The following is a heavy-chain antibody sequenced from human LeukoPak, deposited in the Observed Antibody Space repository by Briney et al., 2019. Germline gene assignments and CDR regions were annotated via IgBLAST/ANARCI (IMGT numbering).Heavy chain of an antibody. Sequence: ASVKVSCKASGYTFTAYYMHWVRQAPGQGLEWMGWINPNRGGTNYAQKFQGRVTMTRDTSISTAYMELSRLRSDDTAVYYCARDYYDSSGYYPRGYNWFDPWGQGTLVTASS. CDR1: GYTFTAYY. J-gene: IGHJ5*02. CDR3: ARDYYDSSGYYPRGYNWFDP. V-gene: IGHV1-2*02. CDR2: INPNRGGT. D-gene: IGHD3-22*01.